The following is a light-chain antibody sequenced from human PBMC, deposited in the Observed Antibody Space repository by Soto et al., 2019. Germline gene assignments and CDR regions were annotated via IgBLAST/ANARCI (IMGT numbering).Light chain of an antibody. Sequence: SYELTQPPSVSVAPGKMARITCGGNNIGSKSVHWYQQKPGQAPVLVIYYDSDRPSGIPERFSGSNSGNTATLTISRVEAGDEADYYCQVWDSSSDPFYVFGTGTKVTVL. CDR3: QVWDSSSDPFYV. V-gene: IGLV3-21*04. J-gene: IGLJ1*01. CDR2: YDS. CDR1: NIGSKS.